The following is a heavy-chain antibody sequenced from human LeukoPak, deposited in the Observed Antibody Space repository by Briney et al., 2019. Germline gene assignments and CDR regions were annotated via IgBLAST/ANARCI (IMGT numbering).Heavy chain of an antibody. V-gene: IGHV4-38-2*02. CDR1: DYSISSGYGYY. Sequence: KTSETLSLTCTVSDYSISSGYGYYWGWIRQPPGKGLEWIGNIYHSGITYYNHFNSSLKSRVTISVDKSKNQFSLKLSSVIAADTAVYYCARVARVVSSSWFTSNFDYWGQGTLVTVSS. D-gene: IGHD6-13*01. J-gene: IGHJ4*02. CDR3: ARVARVVSSSWFTSNFDY. CDR2: IYHSGIT.